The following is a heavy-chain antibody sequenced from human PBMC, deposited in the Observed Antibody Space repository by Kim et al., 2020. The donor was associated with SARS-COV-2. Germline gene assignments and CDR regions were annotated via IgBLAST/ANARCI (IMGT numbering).Heavy chain of an antibody. V-gene: IGHV3-21*01. J-gene: IGHJ3*02. Sequence: GGSLRLSCAASAFTFSTYSMHWVRQAPGKGLEWVSSISTSSTYIYYADSVKGRFTISRDNAKNSLYLQMNSLRAEDTAVYYCARGRYSGTLTGVFDIWGQGTMVTVSS. CDR2: ISTSSTYI. D-gene: IGHD1-26*01. CDR3: ARGRYSGTLTGVFDI. CDR1: AFTFSTYS.